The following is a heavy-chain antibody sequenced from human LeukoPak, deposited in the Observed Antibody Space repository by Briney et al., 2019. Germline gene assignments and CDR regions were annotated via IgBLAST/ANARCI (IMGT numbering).Heavy chain of an antibody. Sequence: ASVKVSCKASGYTFTGYYMHWVRQAPGQGLEWMGWINPNSGGTNYAQKFQGRVTMTRDTSISTAYMELRRLRSDGTAVYYCARDFDTSGYYTGHWGQGTLVTVSS. CDR1: GYTFTGYY. D-gene: IGHD3-22*01. V-gene: IGHV1-2*02. CDR2: INPNSGGT. CDR3: ARDFDTSGYYTGH. J-gene: IGHJ4*02.